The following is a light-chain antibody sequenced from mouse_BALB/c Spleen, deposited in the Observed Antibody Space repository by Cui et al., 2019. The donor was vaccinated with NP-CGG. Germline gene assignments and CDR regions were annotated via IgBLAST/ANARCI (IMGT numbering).Light chain of an antibody. CDR3: ALWYSNHWV. J-gene: IGLJ1*01. V-gene: IGLV1*01. CDR2: GTN. Sequence: QGCVTQESAPPTSPGETVTVTCRSSTGAVTTSNYANWVQEKPDHLFTGLIGGTNNRAPGVPARFSGSLIGDKAALTITGAQTEDEAIYFCALWYSNHWVFGGGTKLTVL. CDR1: TGAVTTSNY.